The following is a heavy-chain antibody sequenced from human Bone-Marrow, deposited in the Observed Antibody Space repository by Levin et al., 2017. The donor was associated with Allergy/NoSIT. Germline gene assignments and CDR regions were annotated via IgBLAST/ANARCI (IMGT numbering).Heavy chain of an antibody. J-gene: IGHJ5*02. D-gene: IGHD3-10*01. V-gene: IGHV4-39*01. CDR2: IYYSGST. CDR1: GGSISSSIYY. Sequence: SETLSLTCTVSGGSISSSIYYWGWIRQPPGKGLEWIANIYYSGSTYYNESLKSRLTVSVDTSKNQFSLKLSSVTAAATAIYYCARYYYGSGRNWFDPWGQGTLVTVSS. CDR3: ARYYYGSGRNWFDP.